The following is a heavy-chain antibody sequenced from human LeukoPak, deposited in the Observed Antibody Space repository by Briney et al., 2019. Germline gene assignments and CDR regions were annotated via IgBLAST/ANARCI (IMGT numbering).Heavy chain of an antibody. CDR2: ISYDGSNK. V-gene: IGHV3-30-3*01. J-gene: IGHJ4*02. CDR3: AREWGVIPTLDY. Sequence: HPGGSLRLSCAASGFTFSSYAMHWVRQAPGKGLEWVAVISYDGSNKYYADSVKGRFTISRDNSKNTLYLQMNSLRAEDTAVYYCAREWGVIPTLDYWGQGTLVTVSS. D-gene: IGHD3-16*02. CDR1: GFTFSSYA.